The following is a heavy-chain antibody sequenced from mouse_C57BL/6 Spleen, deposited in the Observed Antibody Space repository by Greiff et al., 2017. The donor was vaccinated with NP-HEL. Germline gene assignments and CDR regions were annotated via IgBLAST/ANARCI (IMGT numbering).Heavy chain of an antibody. Sequence: VQLQQPGAELVKPGASVKLSCKASGYTFTSYWMHWVKQRPGQGLEWIGMIHPNSGSTNYNEKFKSKATLTVDKSSSTAYMQLSSLTSEDSAVYYCAMGYDYDGFAYWGQGTLVTVSA. J-gene: IGHJ3*01. CDR1: GYTFTSYW. CDR2: IHPNSGST. CDR3: AMGYDYDGFAY. V-gene: IGHV1-64*01. D-gene: IGHD2-4*01.